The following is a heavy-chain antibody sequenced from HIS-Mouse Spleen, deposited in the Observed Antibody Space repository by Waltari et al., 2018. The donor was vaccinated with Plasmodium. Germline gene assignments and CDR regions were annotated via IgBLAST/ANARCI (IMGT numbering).Heavy chain of an antibody. CDR1: GGSISSSSYY. CDR3: ARHRQLAYYFDY. J-gene: IGHJ4*02. CDR2: IYYSGGT. V-gene: IGHV4-39*01. Sequence: QLQLQESGPGLVKPSETLSLTCTVSGGSISSSSYYWGWLRQPPGKGLGWIGSIYYSGGTYYNPSLKSRVTISVDTSKNQFSLKLSSVTAADTAVYYCARHRQLAYYFDYWGQGTLVTVSS. D-gene: IGHD6-6*01.